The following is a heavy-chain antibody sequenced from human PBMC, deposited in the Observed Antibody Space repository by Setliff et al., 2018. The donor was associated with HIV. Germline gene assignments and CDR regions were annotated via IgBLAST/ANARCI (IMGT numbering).Heavy chain of an antibody. CDR2: INPDNSLT. J-gene: IGHJ3*02. V-gene: IGHV1-2*06. Sequence: ASVKVSCKASGYKFTGHYVHWVRQAPGQGLQWMGRINPDNSLTTYAEYFEGRVTLTRDTSTNTAYMELRRLRSDDTAIYYCATPLQGPPYAFDIWGPGTMVTVSS. CDR1: GYKFTGHY. CDR3: ATPLQGPPYAFDI.